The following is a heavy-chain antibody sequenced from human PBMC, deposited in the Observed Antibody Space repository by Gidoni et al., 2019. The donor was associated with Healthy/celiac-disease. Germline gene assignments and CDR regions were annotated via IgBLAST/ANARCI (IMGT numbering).Heavy chain of an antibody. CDR1: GGTFSSYT. CDR3: ARDRYSEEEMATIETYY. J-gene: IGHJ4*02. V-gene: IGHV1-69*08. CDR2: IIPILGIA. D-gene: IGHD5-12*01. Sequence: QVQLVQSGAEVKKPGSSVKVSCKASGGTFSSYTISWVRQAPGQGLEWMGRIIPILGIANYAQKFQGRVTITADKSTSTAYMELSSLRSEDTAVYYCARDRYSEEEMATIETYYWGQGTLVTVSS.